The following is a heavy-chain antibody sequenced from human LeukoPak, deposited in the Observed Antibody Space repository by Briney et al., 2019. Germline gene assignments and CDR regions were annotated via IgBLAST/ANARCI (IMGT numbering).Heavy chain of an antibody. CDR3: ARGTGYHFDY. Sequence: SETLSLTCTVSGGSISSGSYYWSWIRQPAGKGLEWIGRIYTSGSTNYNPSLKSRVTISVDTSKNQFSLKLSSVTAADTAVYYCARGTGYHFDYWGQGTLVTVSS. J-gene: IGHJ4*02. D-gene: IGHD3/OR15-3a*01. CDR1: GGSISSGSYY. CDR2: IYTSGST. V-gene: IGHV4-61*02.